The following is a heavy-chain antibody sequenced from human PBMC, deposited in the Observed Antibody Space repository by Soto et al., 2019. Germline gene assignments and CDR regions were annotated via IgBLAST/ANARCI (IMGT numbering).Heavy chain of an antibody. CDR1: GFIVSSYQ. Sequence: EVHLMESGGGLIQPGGSLRLSCAASGFIVSSYQMTWVRQAPGKGLEWVSVIYSGGSTYYADSVKGRFTISRDNSKNTLYLQMNTLRAEDTAVYFCATTGDSSFYVYWGQGTLVTVSS. V-gene: IGHV3-53*02. D-gene: IGHD3-22*01. J-gene: IGHJ4*02. CDR2: IYSGGST. CDR3: ATTGDSSFYVY.